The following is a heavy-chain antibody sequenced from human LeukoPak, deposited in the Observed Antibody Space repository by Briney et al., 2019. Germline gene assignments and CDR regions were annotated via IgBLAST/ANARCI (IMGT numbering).Heavy chain of an antibody. Sequence: GGSLRLSCAASGFTVVTNDKTWVRQAPGKGLEWVSVLYSGGNTKYADSVQGRFTISRDNSKNTLYLEMNSLSPDDTAVYYCARGVEPLAANTLAYWGQGTLVTVSS. CDR1: GFTVVTND. V-gene: IGHV3-53*01. D-gene: IGHD1-14*01. CDR3: ARGVEPLAANTLAY. J-gene: IGHJ4*02. CDR2: LYSGGNT.